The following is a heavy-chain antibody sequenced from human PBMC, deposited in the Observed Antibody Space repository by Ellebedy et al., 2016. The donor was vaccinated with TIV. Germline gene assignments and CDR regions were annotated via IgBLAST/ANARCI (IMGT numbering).Heavy chain of an antibody. J-gene: IGHJ4*02. CDR1: GGTFSNSA. CDR3: TRWGGYSGTFQGPFDF. Sequence: AASVKVSCKASGGTFSNSAINWVRQAPGQGLEWMGRIIPILNIRNYAQRFQGRVTFTADKSTTTAYMELTSLNSDDTAVYYCTRWGGYSGTFQGPFDFWGQGTLVTVSS. V-gene: IGHV1-69*04. CDR2: IIPILNIR. D-gene: IGHD5-12*01.